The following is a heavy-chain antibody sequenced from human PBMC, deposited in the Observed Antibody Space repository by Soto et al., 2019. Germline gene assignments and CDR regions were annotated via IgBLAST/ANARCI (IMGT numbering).Heavy chain of an antibody. CDR1: GYTFTSYG. Sequence: QVQLVQSGAEVKKPGASVKVSCKASGYTFTSYGISWVRQAPGQGLEWMGWISAYNGNTNYAQKLQGRVTMTTDTXXSXAXKELRSLRSDDTAVYYCARVLWSGSSRGSYSYGMDVWGQGTTVTVSS. D-gene: IGHD1-26*01. V-gene: IGHV1-18*01. CDR2: ISAYNGNT. J-gene: IGHJ6*02. CDR3: ARVLWSGSSRGSYSYGMDV.